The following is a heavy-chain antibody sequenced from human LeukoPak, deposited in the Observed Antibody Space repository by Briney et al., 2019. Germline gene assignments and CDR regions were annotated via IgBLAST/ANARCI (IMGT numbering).Heavy chain of an antibody. V-gene: IGHV4-4*07. CDR3: ARDGSYSSSWYDYYFDY. D-gene: IGHD6-13*01. CDR1: GGSFSGYY. J-gene: IGHJ4*02. CDR2: IYTSGST. Sequence: PSETLSLTXAVYGGSFSGYYWSWIRQPAGKGLEWIGRIYTSGSTNYNPSLKSRVTISVDTSKNQFSLKLSSVTAADTAVYYCARDGSYSSSWYDYYFDYWGQGTLVTVSS.